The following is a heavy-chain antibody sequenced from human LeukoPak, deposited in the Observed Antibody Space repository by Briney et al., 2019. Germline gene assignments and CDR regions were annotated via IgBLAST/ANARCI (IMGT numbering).Heavy chain of an antibody. CDR2: IYYSGST. Sequence: SETLSLTCTVSGGSISSYYWSWIRQHPGKGLEWIGYIYYSGSTYYNPSLKSRVTISEDTSKNQFSLKLSSVTAADTAVYYCASRIGYSYGIDYWGQGTLVTVSS. CDR3: ASRIGYSYGIDY. D-gene: IGHD5-18*01. CDR1: GGSISSYY. V-gene: IGHV4-59*06. J-gene: IGHJ4*02.